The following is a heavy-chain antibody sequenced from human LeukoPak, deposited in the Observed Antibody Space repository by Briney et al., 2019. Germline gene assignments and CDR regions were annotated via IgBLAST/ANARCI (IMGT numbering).Heavy chain of an antibody. D-gene: IGHD6-13*01. CDR3: TTLEQLVTFFDY. V-gene: IGHV3-7*03. Sequence: GGSLRLSCAASGFTFSSYWMSWVRQAPGKGLEWVANIKQDGSEKYYVDSVKGRFTISRDNAKNSLYLQMNSLKTEDTAVYYCTTLEQLVTFFDYWGQGTLVTVSS. CDR1: GFTFSSYW. CDR2: IKQDGSEK. J-gene: IGHJ4*02.